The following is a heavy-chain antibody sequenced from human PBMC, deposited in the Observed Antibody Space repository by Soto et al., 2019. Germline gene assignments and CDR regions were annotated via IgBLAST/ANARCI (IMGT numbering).Heavy chain of an antibody. V-gene: IGHV3-23*01. D-gene: IGHD3-22*01. CDR2: ISGSGHAT. Sequence: DVKLSESGGGFIPPGASARLSCITSGFIFDNYAMSWVRQSPRRGLEWVAAISGSGHATYYTQSVQGRFIISRDKSKKTEFLQMNILRAEDTAVYYCAEGRYFDSSGGCANYWGLGTLVTVSS. CDR3: AEGRYFDSSGGCANY. CDR1: GFIFDNYA. J-gene: IGHJ4*02.